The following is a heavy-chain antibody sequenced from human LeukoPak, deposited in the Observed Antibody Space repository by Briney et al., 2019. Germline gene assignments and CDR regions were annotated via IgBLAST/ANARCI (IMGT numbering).Heavy chain of an antibody. CDR2: ISSSSSYI. D-gene: IGHD6-13*01. CDR1: GFTFSSYS. V-gene: IGHV3-21*01. CDR3: ARHIATIAAAAVDC. Sequence: GGSLRLSCAASGFTFSSYSMNWVRQAPGKGLEWVSSISSSSSYIYYADSVKGRFTISRDNAKNSLYLQMNSLRAEDTAVYYCARHIATIAAAAVDCWGQGTLVTVSS. J-gene: IGHJ4*02.